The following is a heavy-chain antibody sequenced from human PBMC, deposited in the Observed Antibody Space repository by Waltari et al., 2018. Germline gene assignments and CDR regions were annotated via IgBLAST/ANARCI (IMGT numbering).Heavy chain of an antibody. CDR1: GFTFSSYA. J-gene: IGHJ6*02. Sequence: EVQLVESGGGLVQPGGSLRLSCAASGFTFSSYAMSWVRQAPGKGLEWVSAIRGSGGSTYDAEAVKGRFTIARDNSKNTRYLQMNSLRAEDTAVYYCAKEVSIVVPAAMGMDVWGQGTTVSVSS. CDR2: IRGSGGST. CDR3: AKEVSIVVPAAMGMDV. D-gene: IGHD2-2*01. V-gene: IGHV3-23*04.